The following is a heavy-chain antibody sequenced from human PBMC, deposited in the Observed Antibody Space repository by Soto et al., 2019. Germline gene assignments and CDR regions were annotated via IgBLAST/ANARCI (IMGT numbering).Heavy chain of an antibody. J-gene: IGHJ5*02. CDR1: IGSISSSSYY. D-gene: IGHD3-10*02. V-gene: IGHV4-39*01. Sequence: SESLSLACTVSIGSISSSSYYWGWILQPPGKGLEWIGSIYYSGDTYHNPSLKSRVTMSVDTSMNQFALRLTSVTAADTAVYYCARHVRPSTTPRRDWFDPWGQGTLVTVSS. CDR2: IYYSGDT. CDR3: ARHVRPSTTPRRDWFDP.